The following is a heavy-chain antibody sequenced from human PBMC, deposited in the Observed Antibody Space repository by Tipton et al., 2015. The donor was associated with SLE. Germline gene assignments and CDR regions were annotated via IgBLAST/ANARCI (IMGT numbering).Heavy chain of an antibody. J-gene: IGHJ6*03. V-gene: IGHV1-69*01. D-gene: IGHD3-10*01. CDR1: GGTFIKYV. CDR3: ARVSGSFGWDHFYYMDV. CDR2: INPIFGSP. Sequence: QVQLVQSGAEVKKPGSSVKVSCKASGGTFIKYVITWVRQAPGQGLEWMGAINPIFGSPNYAQQFQGRVTITADESRSTAYMELSSLRSEDTAVYYCARVSGSFGWDHFYYMDVWGKGTTVTVSS.